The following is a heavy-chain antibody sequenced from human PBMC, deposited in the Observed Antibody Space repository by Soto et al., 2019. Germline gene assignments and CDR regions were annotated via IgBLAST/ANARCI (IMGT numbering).Heavy chain of an antibody. V-gene: IGHV1-18*04. J-gene: IGHJ5*02. Sequence: ASVKVSCKASGYTFTSYGISWVRQAPGQGLEWMGWISAYNGNTNYAQKLQGRVTMTTDTSTSTAYMELRSLRSDDTAVYYCARVPITIFGVVIWTGSLGYNWFDPWGQGTRVTVS. CDR1: GYTFTSYG. CDR2: ISAYNGNT. D-gene: IGHD3-3*01. CDR3: ARVPITIFGVVIWTGSLGYNWFDP.